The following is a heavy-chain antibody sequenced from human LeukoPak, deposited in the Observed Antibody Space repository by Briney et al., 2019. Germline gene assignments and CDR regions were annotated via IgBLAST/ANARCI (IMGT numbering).Heavy chain of an antibody. CDR3: ARARFFDY. CDR1: GFTFSSYW. J-gene: IGHJ4*02. CDR2: ISQDGSEK. D-gene: IGHD3-16*01. Sequence: GRSLRLSCAASGFTFSSYWMTWVRQAPGKGLEWVANISQDGSEKFYVGSVKGRFTISRDNAKNSLYLQMDSLRAEDTAVYYCARARFFDYWGQGTLVTVSS. V-gene: IGHV3-7*01.